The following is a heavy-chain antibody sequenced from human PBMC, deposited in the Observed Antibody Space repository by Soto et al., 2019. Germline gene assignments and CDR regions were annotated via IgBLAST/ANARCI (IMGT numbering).Heavy chain of an antibody. V-gene: IGHV3-23*01. CDR3: TKDGYPPHPNQLHQNYFFDY. CDR1: GFTFSSYA. Sequence: PGGSLRLSCAASGFTFSSYAMSWVRQAPGKGLEWVSAISGSGGSTYYADSVKGRFTISRDNSKNTLYLQMNSLRAEDTAVYYCTKDGYPPHPNQLHQNYFFDYWGQGTLVTDSS. CDR2: ISGSGGST. D-gene: IGHD1-1*01. J-gene: IGHJ4*02.